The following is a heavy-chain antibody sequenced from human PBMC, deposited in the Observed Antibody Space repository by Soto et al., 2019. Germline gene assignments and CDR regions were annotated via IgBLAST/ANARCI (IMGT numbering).Heavy chain of an antibody. J-gene: IGHJ4*02. CDR2: PTAILGTR. CDR3: AAGDSSDTGDH. D-gene: IGHD5-18*01. CDR1: GDTLSHYG. V-gene: IGHV1-69*01. Sequence: QVQLVQSGAEVKKPGSSVKVSCKASGDTLSHYGVSWVRQVPGKGLEWMGGPTAILGTRDYAQKVQGRRTITSDESTPTSYMELNSLTSDDTAVYYCAAGDSSDTGDHWGQGTLVTVSS.